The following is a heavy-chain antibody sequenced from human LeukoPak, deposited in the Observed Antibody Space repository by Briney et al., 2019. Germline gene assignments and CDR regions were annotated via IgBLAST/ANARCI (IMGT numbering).Heavy chain of an antibody. D-gene: IGHD6-13*01. V-gene: IGHV1-18*01. CDR1: GYTFTSYG. J-gene: IGHJ6*03. Sequence: ASVKVSCKASGYTFTSYGISWVRQAPGQGLEWMGWISAYNGNTNYAQKLQGRVTMTTDTSTSTAYMELRSLRSDDTAVYYCARFLRQQLVAISYYYYYYMDVWGKGTTVTISS. CDR2: ISAYNGNT. CDR3: ARFLRQQLVAISYYYYYYMDV.